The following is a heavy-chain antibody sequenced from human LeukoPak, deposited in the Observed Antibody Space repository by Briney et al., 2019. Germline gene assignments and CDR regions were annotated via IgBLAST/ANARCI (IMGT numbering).Heavy chain of an antibody. CDR1: GYTFTNYG. V-gene: IGHV1-18*01. D-gene: IGHD6-6*01. CDR3: ARSSAEVLNYYYYAMDV. J-gene: IGHJ6*02. Sequence: GSVKVSCKASGYTFTNYGISWIRQAPGQGLEWMGWISGYNGNANYPQKLQGRVTMTTDTSTSTSYMELRSLRSDDTAVYYCARSSAEVLNYYYYAMDVWAQGTTVTVSS. CDR2: ISGYNGNA.